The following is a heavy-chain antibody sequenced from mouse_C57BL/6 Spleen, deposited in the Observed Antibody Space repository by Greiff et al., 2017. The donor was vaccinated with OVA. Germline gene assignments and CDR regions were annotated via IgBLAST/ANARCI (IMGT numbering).Heavy chain of an antibody. CDR2: IDPSDSYT. Sequence: QVQLQQPGAELVMPGASVKLSCKASGYTFTSYWMHWVKQRPGQGLEWIGEIDPSDSYTNYNQKFKGKSTLTVDKSSSTAYMQLISLTSEDSAVYYCARAILTGTGYFDVWGTGTTVTVSS. J-gene: IGHJ1*03. CDR3: ARAILTGTGYFDV. D-gene: IGHD4-1*01. CDR1: GYTFTSYW. V-gene: IGHV1-69*01.